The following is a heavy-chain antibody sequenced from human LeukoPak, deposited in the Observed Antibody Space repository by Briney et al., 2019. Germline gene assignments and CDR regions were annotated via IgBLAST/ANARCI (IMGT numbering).Heavy chain of an antibody. Sequence: SETRSLAWTVAGGSISSTINYWGWIRQPPGKGLEWIGTIYHSGSTYYNPSLKSRCTISVDTSKNQFSLKLSSVPAPDTDVYYCARQGTDYDILTGYARAFDIWGQGTMVTVSS. CDR1: GGSISSTINY. CDR3: ARQGTDYDILTGYARAFDI. J-gene: IGHJ3*02. CDR2: IYHSGST. D-gene: IGHD3-9*01. V-gene: IGHV4-39*01.